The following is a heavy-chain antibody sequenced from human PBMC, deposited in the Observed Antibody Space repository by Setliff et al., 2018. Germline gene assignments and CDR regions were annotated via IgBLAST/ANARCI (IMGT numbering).Heavy chain of an antibody. D-gene: IGHD3-10*01. J-gene: IGHJ4*02. V-gene: IGHV4-4*08. CDR2: IYTSGST. CDR1: GGSISSYY. Sequence: SETLSLTCTVSGGSISSYYWSWSRQPPWKGLEWIGYIYTSGSTNYNPSLKSRVTISRDTSKNQLSLELTSVTAADTAVYYCARSLSSGSYWNSRPFYSDYWGQGTLVTVSS. CDR3: ARSLSSGSYWNSRPFYSDY.